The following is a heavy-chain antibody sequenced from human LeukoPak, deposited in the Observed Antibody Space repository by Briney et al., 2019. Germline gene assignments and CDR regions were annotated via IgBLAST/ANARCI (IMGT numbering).Heavy chain of an antibody. CDR1: GGSFSGYY. J-gene: IGHJ6*02. Sequence: PSETLSLTCAVYGGSFSGYYWSWLRQPPGKGLEWIGEINHSGSTNYNTSLKSRVTISVDTSKNQFSLKLSSVTAADTAVYYCARVGYDILTGYLPYYYYYGMDVWGQGTTVTVSS. V-gene: IGHV4-34*01. CDR2: INHSGST. D-gene: IGHD3-9*01. CDR3: ARVGYDILTGYLPYYYYYGMDV.